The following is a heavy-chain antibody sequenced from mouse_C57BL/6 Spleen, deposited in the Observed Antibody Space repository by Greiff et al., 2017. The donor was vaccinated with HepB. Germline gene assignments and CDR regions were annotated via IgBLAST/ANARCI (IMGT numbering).Heavy chain of an antibody. V-gene: IGHV1-74*01. CDR1: GYTFTSYW. CDR3: ATTVVRGLYARDY. D-gene: IGHD1-1*01. J-gene: IGHJ4*01. Sequence: VQLQQPGAELVKPGASVKVSCKASGYTFTSYWMHWVKQRPGQGLEWIGRIHPSDSDTNYNQKFKGKATLTVDKSSSTSYMQLSSLTSEDSAVYYCATTVVRGLYARDYWGQGTSVTVSS. CDR2: IHPSDSDT.